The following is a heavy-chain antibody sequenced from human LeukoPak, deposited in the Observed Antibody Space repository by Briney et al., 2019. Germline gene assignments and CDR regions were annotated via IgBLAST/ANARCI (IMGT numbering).Heavy chain of an antibody. V-gene: IGHV3-30*18. CDR3: AKDQGDH. Sequence: GGSLRLSCAASGFTFSSYGMHWARQAPGKGLEWVAVISYDGSNKYYADSVKGRFTISRDNSKNTLYLQMNSLRAEDTAVYYCAKDQGDHWGQGTLVTVSS. CDR2: ISYDGSNK. CDR1: GFTFSSYG. J-gene: IGHJ4*02.